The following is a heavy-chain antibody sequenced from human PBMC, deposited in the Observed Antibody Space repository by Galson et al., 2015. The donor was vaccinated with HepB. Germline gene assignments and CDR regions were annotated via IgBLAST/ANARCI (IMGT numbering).Heavy chain of an antibody. CDR3: ARDGPWSSGWLDFDY. Sequence: SLRLSCAASGFTFSSYGMHWVRQAPGKGLEWVAVIWYDGGNEYYADSVKGRFTISRDNSKNTLYLQMNSLRAEDTAVYYCARDGPWSSGWLDFDYWGQGTLVTVSS. CDR1: GFTFSSYG. CDR2: IWYDGGNE. J-gene: IGHJ4*02. V-gene: IGHV3-33*08. D-gene: IGHD6-19*01.